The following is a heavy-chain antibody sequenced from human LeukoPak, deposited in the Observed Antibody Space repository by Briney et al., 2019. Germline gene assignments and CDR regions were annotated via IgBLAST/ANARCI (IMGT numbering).Heavy chain of an antibody. Sequence: GGSPRLSCAASRFTFSNYAMSWVRQAPGKGLEWVSAITGSGGNTYYADSVKGRFTISRDNSKNTVFLQMNSLRAEDTAVYYCAEWGDYDVLTGYYVSDYWGQGTLVTASS. CDR2: ITGSGGNT. CDR3: AEWGDYDVLTGYYVSDY. J-gene: IGHJ4*02. CDR1: RFTFSNYA. D-gene: IGHD3-9*01. V-gene: IGHV3-23*01.